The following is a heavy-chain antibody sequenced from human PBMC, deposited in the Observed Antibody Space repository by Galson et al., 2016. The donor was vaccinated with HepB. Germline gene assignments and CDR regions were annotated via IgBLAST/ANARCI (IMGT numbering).Heavy chain of an antibody. J-gene: IGHJ4*02. D-gene: IGHD3-16*01. V-gene: IGHV4-59*01. CDR3: ARKTSGGNYCFDY. CDR1: GGSISSNY. CDR2: VYYRGNT. Sequence: ETLSLTCSVSGGSISSNYWSWIRQPPGKGLELIGYVYYRGNTNYNPSLKSRVTMSVDTSKKQFSLKLTSVTAADTAVYYCARKTSGGNYCFDYWGQGTLVTVSS.